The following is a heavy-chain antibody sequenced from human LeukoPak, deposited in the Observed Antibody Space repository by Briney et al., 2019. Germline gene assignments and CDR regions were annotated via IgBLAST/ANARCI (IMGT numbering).Heavy chain of an antibody. CDR3: ARDSPTTVTTGY. D-gene: IGHD4-17*01. J-gene: IGHJ4*02. V-gene: IGHV3-7*01. CDR2: IKQDGSEK. Sequence: GGSLRLSCAASGFTFSSDWMSWVRQAPGKGLEWVANIKQDGSEKYYVDSVKGRFTISRDNAKNSLYLQMNSLRAEDTAVYYCARDSPTTVTTGYWGQGTLVTVSS. CDR1: GFTFSSDW.